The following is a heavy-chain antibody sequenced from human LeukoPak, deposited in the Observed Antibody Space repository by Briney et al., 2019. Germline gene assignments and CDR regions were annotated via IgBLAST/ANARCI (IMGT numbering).Heavy chain of an antibody. V-gene: IGHV3-15*01. CDR2: IKSKSDGGTI. D-gene: IGHD5-18*01. J-gene: IGHJ4*02. CDR3: AKDRPLRNSWIQLWFSTPDFDY. CDR1: GFTFNNAW. Sequence: GGSLRLSCAASGFTFNNAWMSWVRQAPGKGLEWLGRIKSKSDGGTIEYAARVKGRLTISRDDTKKTLYLQMNSLRAEDTAVYYCAKDRPLRNSWIQLWFSTPDFDYWGQGTLVTVSS.